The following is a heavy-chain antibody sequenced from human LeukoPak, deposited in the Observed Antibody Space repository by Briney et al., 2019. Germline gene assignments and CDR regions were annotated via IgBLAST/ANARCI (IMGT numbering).Heavy chain of an antibody. D-gene: IGHD6-19*01. CDR3: AREGYSSGWSGGNYYYGMDV. J-gene: IGHJ6*02. CDR2: IIPIFGTA. Sequence: ASVKVSCKASGGTFSSYAISWVRQAPGQGLEWMGGIIPIFGTANYAQKFQGRVTITADESTSTAYMELSSLRSEDTAVYYCAREGYSSGWSGGNYYYGMDVWGQGTTVTVPS. V-gene: IGHV1-69*13. CDR1: GGTFSSYA.